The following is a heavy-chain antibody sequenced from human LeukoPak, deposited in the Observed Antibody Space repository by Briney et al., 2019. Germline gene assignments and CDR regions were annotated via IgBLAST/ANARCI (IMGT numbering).Heavy chain of an antibody. CDR1: GFTFSDYY. J-gene: IGHJ4*02. Sequence: GGSLRLSCAASGFTFSDYYMSWIRQAPGKGLEWVSYISSSGSTIYYADSVKGRFTISRDNAKNSLYLQMNSLRAEDTAVYYCAKASAMIVVVSKHFDYWGQGTLVTVSS. D-gene: IGHD3-22*01. CDR2: ISSSGSTI. CDR3: AKASAMIVVVSKHFDY. V-gene: IGHV3-11*01.